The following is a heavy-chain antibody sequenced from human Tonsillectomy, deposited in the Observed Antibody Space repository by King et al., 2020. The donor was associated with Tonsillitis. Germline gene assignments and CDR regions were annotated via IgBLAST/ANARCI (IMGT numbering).Heavy chain of an antibody. Sequence: QLVQSGAEVKKPGASVKVSCKASGYTFTNYGISWVRQAPGQGLEWMGWISAFNGKTNYAQKLQGRGTMTTDTATSTADMELRSLRSYDTAVYDCARWHTWEPPYHFDSWGQGTLVTVSS. J-gene: IGHJ4*02. CDR3: ARWHTWEPPYHFDS. D-gene: IGHD1-26*01. CDR1: GYTFTNYG. CDR2: ISAFNGKT. V-gene: IGHV1-18*01.